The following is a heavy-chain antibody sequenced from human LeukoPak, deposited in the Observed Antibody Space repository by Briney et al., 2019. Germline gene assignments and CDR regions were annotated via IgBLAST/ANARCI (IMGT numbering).Heavy chain of an antibody. J-gene: IGHJ4*02. V-gene: IGHV5-51*01. D-gene: IGHD3-9*01. Sequence: GESLKISCEGSGYTFRSYWIGWVRQRPGEGLEWMRIIYPGDSDTTYSPSFQGQVTISADKSINTAYLQWSSLKASDTAVYYCARRYFDSDGRSFDFWGQGTLVTVSS. CDR3: ARRYFDSDGRSFDF. CDR2: IYPGDSDT. CDR1: GYTFRSYW.